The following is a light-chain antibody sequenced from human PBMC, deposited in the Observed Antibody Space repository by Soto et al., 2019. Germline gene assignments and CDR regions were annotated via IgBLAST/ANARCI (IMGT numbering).Light chain of an antibody. V-gene: IGKV1-9*01. Sequence: DIQLTQSPSVLSASVGDTVTITCRASQALSTYLAWYQQKPGKAPDLLIYSASTLQSGVPSRVSGSGSETEFSLTIRALQPEDFATYYCQQLSRYPLTFGGGTKVDIK. J-gene: IGKJ4*01. CDR1: QALSTY. CDR3: QQLSRYPLT. CDR2: SAS.